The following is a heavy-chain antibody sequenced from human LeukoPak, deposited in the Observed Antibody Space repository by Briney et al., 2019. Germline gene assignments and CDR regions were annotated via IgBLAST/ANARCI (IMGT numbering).Heavy chain of an antibody. CDR2: MNPNSGNT. Sequence: ASVKVSCKASGYTFTSYDINWVRQATGQGLEWMGWMNPNSGNTGYAQKFQGRVTMTRNTSISTAYMELSSLRSEDTAVYYCARGRPYDFWSGYLNQLLNWFDPWGQGTLVTVSS. D-gene: IGHD3-3*01. V-gene: IGHV1-8*01. CDR1: GYTFTSYD. CDR3: ARGRPYDFWSGYLNQLLNWFDP. J-gene: IGHJ5*02.